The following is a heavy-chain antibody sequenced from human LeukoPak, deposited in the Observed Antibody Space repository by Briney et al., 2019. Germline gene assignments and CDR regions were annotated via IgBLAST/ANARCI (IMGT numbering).Heavy chain of an antibody. CDR2: VNSDGGST. J-gene: IGHJ4*02. V-gene: IGHV3-23*01. CDR3: AKGISNPDY. Sequence: PGGSLRLSCAASGLTFSNYAMTWVRQAPGKGLEWVSGVNSDGGSTYYADSVRGRFTISRDNSKNTLYLQMNSLRAEDTAVYYCAKGISNPDYWGQGTLVTVSS. D-gene: IGHD4-11*01. CDR1: GLTFSNYA.